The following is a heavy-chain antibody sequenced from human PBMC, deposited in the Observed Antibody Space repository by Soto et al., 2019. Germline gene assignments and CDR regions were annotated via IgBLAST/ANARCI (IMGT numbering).Heavy chain of an antibody. CDR1: GFTFSSYW. J-gene: IGHJ4*02. CDR2: INSDGSST. V-gene: IGHV3-74*01. D-gene: IGHD3-22*01. Sequence: PGGSLRLSCAASGFTFSSYWMHWVRQAPGKGLVWVSRINSDGSSTSYADSVKGRFTISRDNAKNTLYLQMNSLRAEDTAVYYCAREPYYYDSSGYRVYWGQGTLVTVSS. CDR3: AREPYYYDSSGYRVY.